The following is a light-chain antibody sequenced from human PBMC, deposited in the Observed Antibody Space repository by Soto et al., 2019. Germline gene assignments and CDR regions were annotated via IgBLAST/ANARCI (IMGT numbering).Light chain of an antibody. CDR2: KAS. CDR3: QLDNSYSEA. Sequence: DIQINQYPSSLSASVGGIFTITLRASQTISSWLAWYQQKPGKAPKLLIYKASTLKSGVPSRYSGSGSGTEFTLTISSGQPDDFATYYSQLDNSYSEAFGQGTKVDIK. J-gene: IGKJ1*01. CDR1: QTISSW. V-gene: IGKV1-5*03.